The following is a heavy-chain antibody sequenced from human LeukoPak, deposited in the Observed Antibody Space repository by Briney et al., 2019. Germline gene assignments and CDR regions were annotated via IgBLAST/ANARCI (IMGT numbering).Heavy chain of an antibody. D-gene: IGHD1-26*01. Sequence: GGSLRLSCAASGFPFSSYGMHWVRQAPGKGLEWVARLVYDERIDYANSVKGRFSISRDNSKNTLYLQMNSLRAEDTAVYYCARESLVGAFDYWGQGTLVTVSS. V-gene: IGHV3-30*02. CDR3: ARESLVGAFDY. J-gene: IGHJ4*02. CDR2: LVYDERI. CDR1: GFPFSSYG.